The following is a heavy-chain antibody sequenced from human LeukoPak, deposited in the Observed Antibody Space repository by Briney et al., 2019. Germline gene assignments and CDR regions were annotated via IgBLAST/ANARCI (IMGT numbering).Heavy chain of an antibody. CDR3: ATDPPTTYYYDSSGYG. J-gene: IGHJ4*02. D-gene: IGHD3-22*01. V-gene: IGHV1-8*01. CDR2: MNPNSGKT. CDR1: GYTFTTYD. Sequence: ASVKVSCKASGYTFTTYDIHWVRQATGQGLEWMGWMNPNSGKTGYAQKFQGRVTMTEDTSTDTAYMELSSLRSEDTAVYYCATDPPTTYYYDSSGYGWGQGTLVTVSS.